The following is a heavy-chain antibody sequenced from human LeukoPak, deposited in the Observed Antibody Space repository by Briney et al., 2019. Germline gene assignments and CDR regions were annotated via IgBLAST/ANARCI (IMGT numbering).Heavy chain of an antibody. J-gene: IGHJ4*02. V-gene: IGHV4-31*03. D-gene: IGHD3-9*01. Sequence: SQTLSLTCTVSGGSISSGGYYWSWIRQHPGKGLEWIGYIYYSGSTYYNPSLKSRVTISVDTSKNQFSLKLSSVTAADTAVYYCARERPSYYDILTGYYPRSLPYYFDYWGQGTLVTVSS. CDR3: ARERPSYYDILTGYYPRSLPYYFDY. CDR2: IYYSGST. CDR1: GGSISSGGYY.